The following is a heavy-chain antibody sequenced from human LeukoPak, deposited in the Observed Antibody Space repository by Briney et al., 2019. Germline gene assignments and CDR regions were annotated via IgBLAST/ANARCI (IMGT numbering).Heavy chain of an antibody. J-gene: IGHJ4*02. CDR2: ISGSGSST. CDR1: GFTFSSYA. CDR3: AKDQRGYGRIVDY. D-gene: IGHD3-10*01. Sequence: GGSLRLSCAASGFTFSSYAMSWVRQAPGKGLEWVSRISGSGSSTYYADSVKGRFTISRDNSKNTLYLQMNSLRAEDTAVYYCAKDQRGYGRIVDYWGQGTLVTISS. V-gene: IGHV3-23*01.